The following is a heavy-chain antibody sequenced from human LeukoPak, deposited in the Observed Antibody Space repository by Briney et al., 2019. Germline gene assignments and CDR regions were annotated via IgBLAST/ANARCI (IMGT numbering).Heavy chain of an antibody. CDR1: GFTFSSSA. CDR2: ISNNGGYT. V-gene: IGHV3-23*01. J-gene: IGHJ4*02. Sequence: GGALRLSCAASGFTFSSSAMSWVRQAPGKGLEGVSAISNNGGYTYYADSVQGRFTISRHNSQRTLCLQMNSLRAEDTAVYYCAKQLGYCSDGSCYFPYRGQGTLVTVSS. CDR3: AKQLGYCSDGSCYFPY. D-gene: IGHD2-15*01.